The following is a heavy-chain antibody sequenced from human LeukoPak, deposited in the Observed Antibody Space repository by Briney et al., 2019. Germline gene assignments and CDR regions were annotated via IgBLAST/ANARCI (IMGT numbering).Heavy chain of an antibody. CDR1: GYTLTELS. V-gene: IGHV1-24*01. CDR2: FDPEDGET. J-gene: IGHJ4*02. CDR3: ATIGPNRWLQLFDY. D-gene: IGHD5-24*01. Sequence: WASVKVSCKVSGYTLTELSMHWVRQAPGKGLEWMGGFDPEDGETIYAQKSQGRVTMTEDTSTDTAYMELSSLRSEDTAVYYCATIGPNRWLQLFDYWGQGTLVTVSS.